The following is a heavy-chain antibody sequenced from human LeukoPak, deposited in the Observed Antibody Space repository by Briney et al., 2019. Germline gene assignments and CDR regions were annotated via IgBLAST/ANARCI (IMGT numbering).Heavy chain of an antibody. J-gene: IGHJ4*02. CDR3: AKDGGPE. CDR2: ISWNSGSI. Sequence: AGGSLRLSCAASGFTFDDYAMHWVRQAPGKGLEWVSGISWNSGSIGYADSVKGRFTISRDNAKNSLYLQMNSLRAEDTALYYCAKDGGPEWGQGTLVTVSS. D-gene: IGHD3-16*01. V-gene: IGHV3-9*01. CDR1: GFTFDDYA.